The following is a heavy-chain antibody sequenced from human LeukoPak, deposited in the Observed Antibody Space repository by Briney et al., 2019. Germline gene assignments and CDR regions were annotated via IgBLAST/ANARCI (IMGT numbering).Heavy chain of an antibody. D-gene: IGHD1-26*01. J-gene: IGHJ3*01. V-gene: IGHV4-39*07. CDR1: GGSISSSSYY. CDR3: AREEYSGSYYH. CDR2: IYHSGST. Sequence: SETLSLTCTVSGGSISSSSYYWGWIRQPPGKGLEWIGSIYHSGSTYYNPSLKSRVTISVDRSKNQFSLKLSSVTAADTAVYYCAREEYSGSYYHWGQGTMVTVSS.